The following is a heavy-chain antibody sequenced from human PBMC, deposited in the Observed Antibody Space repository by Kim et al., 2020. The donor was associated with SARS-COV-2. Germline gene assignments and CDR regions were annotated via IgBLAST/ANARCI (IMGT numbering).Heavy chain of an antibody. D-gene: IGHD6-13*01. CDR2: IGTAGDT. CDR3: ARDGKQQLGYYYYYYGMDV. Sequence: GGSLRLSCAASGFTFSSYDMHWVRQATGKGLEWVSAIGTAGDTYYPGSVKGRFTISRENAKNSLYLQMNSLRAGDTAVYYCARDGKQQLGYYYYYYGMDVWGQGTTVTVSS. CDR1: GFTFSSYD. J-gene: IGHJ6*02. V-gene: IGHV3-13*01.